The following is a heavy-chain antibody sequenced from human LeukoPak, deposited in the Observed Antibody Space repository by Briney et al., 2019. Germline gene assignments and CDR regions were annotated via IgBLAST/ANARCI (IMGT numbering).Heavy chain of an antibody. CDR1: GGTFSSYA. Sequence: SVKVSCKASGGTFSSYAISWVRQAPGQGLEWMGGIIPIFGTANYAQKFQGRVTITTDESTSTAYMELSSLRSEDTAVYYCAALPPNTAMAPEDYWGQGTLVTVSS. CDR2: IIPIFGTA. V-gene: IGHV1-69*05. CDR3: AALPPNTAMAPEDY. J-gene: IGHJ4*02. D-gene: IGHD5-18*01.